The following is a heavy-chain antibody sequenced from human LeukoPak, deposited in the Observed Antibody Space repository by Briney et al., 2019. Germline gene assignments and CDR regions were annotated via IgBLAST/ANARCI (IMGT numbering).Heavy chain of an antibody. CDR2: LRGDGET. Sequence: GGSLRLSCVASGFIFRDYAMSWVRQTPAGGLEWVSSLRGDGETFYADSVKGRFTLSRDHSRNTVYLQLSNLRVEDTAVYYCAKASWVSSADAVLWGQGTLVTVS. D-gene: IGHD3-16*01. CDR1: GFIFRDYA. V-gene: IGHV3-23*01. J-gene: IGHJ4*02. CDR3: AKASWVSSADAVL.